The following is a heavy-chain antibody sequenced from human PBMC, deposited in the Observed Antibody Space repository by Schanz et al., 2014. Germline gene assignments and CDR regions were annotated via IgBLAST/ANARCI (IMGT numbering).Heavy chain of an antibody. Sequence: QVQLVQSGAEVKKPGASVKVSCKASGYTFTSYGISWVRQAPGQGLEWMGWISAYNGNTKYPQKLQGRVTMTTDTSTSTAYMELRSLRSDDTAVYYCARGGARRFPVVPDAIQGLRGHYYYYYLDVGGKGTTVTASS. CDR3: ARGGARRFPVVPDAIQGLRGHYYYYYLDV. CDR1: GYTFTSYG. J-gene: IGHJ6*03. V-gene: IGHV1-18*01. D-gene: IGHD2-2*02. CDR2: ISAYNGNT.